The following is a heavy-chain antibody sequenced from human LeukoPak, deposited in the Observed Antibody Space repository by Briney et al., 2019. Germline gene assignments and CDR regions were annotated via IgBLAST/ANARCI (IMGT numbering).Heavy chain of an antibody. CDR2: ISYDGSNK. D-gene: IGHD3-10*01. CDR3: AKFGSNAFDI. J-gene: IGHJ3*02. V-gene: IGHV3-30-3*02. CDR1: GFTFSSYA. Sequence: GGSLRLSCAASGFTFSSYAMHWVRQAPGKGLEWVAVISYDGSNKYYADSMKGRFTISRDNSKNTLYLQMNSLRAEDTAVYYCAKFGSNAFDIWGQGTMVTVSS.